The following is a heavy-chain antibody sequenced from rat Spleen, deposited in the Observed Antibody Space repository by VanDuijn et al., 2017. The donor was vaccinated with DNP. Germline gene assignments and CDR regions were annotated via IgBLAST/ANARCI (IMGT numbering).Heavy chain of an antibody. V-gene: IGHV2-16*01. J-gene: IGHJ2*01. CDR1: GFSFSNYG. CDR3: ARWHLYLSYFDY. CDR2: IWGGGST. Sequence: VQLVESGGGLVQPGRSLKLSCAASGFSFSNYGMAWVRQAPTKGLEWIAAIWGGGSTDYNSALKSRPRISRDTSKSQVLLKMNSLQTEDTAMYFCARWHLYLSYFDYWGQGVMVTVSS. D-gene: IGHD1-2*01.